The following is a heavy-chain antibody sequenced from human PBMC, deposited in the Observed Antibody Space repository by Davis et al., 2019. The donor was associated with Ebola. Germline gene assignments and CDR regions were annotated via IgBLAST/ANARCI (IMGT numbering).Heavy chain of an antibody. CDR2: INPSGGST. D-gene: IGHD1-7*01. CDR3: ARDRDLELTGYYYYYYGMDV. CDR1: GYTFTSYY. J-gene: IGHJ6*02. Sequence: AASVKVSCKASGYTFTSYYMHWVRQAPGQGLEWMGIINPSGGSTSYAQKFQGRVTMTRDTSTSTVYMELSSLRSEDTAVYYCARDRDLELTGYYYYYYGMDVWGQGTTVTVSS. V-gene: IGHV1-46*01.